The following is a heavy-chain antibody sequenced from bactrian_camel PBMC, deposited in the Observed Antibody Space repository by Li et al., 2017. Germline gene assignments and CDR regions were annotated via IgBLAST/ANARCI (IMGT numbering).Heavy chain of an antibody. CDR2: INSDGTNT. V-gene: IGHV3S6*01. CDR3: ATTGFDY. Sequence: HGQLVESGGGLVQPGGSLRLSCAASGFIFSNYWMYWVRQAPGKGREWVCSINSDGTNTYCADSVKGRFIVSRDNAKNTVYLEMNSLKAEDTAQYYCATTGFDYWSQGTQVTVS. J-gene: IGHJ4*01. D-gene: IGHD5*01. CDR1: GFIFSNYW.